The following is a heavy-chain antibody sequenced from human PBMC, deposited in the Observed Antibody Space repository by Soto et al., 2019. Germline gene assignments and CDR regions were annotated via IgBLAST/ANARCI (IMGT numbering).Heavy chain of an antibody. Sequence: PSQTLSLTCAISGDRVSSNSAAWNWIRQSPSRGLEWLGRTYYRSKWYNDYAVSVKSRITINPDTSKNQFSLQLNSVTPEDTAVYYCARVSKGSGSYYNIGYYYGMDVWGQGTTVTVSS. CDR1: GDRVSSNSAA. D-gene: IGHD3-10*01. CDR2: TYYRSKWYN. V-gene: IGHV6-1*01. CDR3: ARVSKGSGSYYNIGYYYGMDV. J-gene: IGHJ6*02.